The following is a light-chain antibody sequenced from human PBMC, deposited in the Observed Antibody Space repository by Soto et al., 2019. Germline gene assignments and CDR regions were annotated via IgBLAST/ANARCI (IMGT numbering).Light chain of an antibody. CDR3: LQYNSFSFT. CDR1: QSISIW. CDR2: KTS. V-gene: IGKV1-5*03. Sequence: DIQMTQSPSTLSASVGDRVSITCRASQSISIWLAWYQQKPGKAPKLLIFKTSSLETGVPSRFSGSGSGTEFTLTIGSLQSDDFAAYYGLQYNSFSFTCGQGTKLEIK. J-gene: IGKJ2*01.